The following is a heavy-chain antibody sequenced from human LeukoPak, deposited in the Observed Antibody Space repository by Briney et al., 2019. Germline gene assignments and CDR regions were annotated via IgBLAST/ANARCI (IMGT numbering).Heavy chain of an antibody. D-gene: IGHD6-13*01. CDR2: ISAYNGNT. CDR1: GYTFTSYG. V-gene: IGHV1-18*01. J-gene: IGHJ4*02. Sequence: VASVKVSCKASGYTFTSYGISWVRKAPGQGLEWMGWISAYNGNTNSAQKFQDRLTMTTDTSTSTAYMELRSLKSDDTAVYYCATSYSSNWYSYWGQGTVVAVSS. CDR3: ATSYSSNWYSY.